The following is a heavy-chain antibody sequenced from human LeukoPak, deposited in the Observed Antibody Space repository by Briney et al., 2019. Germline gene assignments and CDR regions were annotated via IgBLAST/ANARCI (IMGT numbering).Heavy chain of an antibody. D-gene: IGHD5-12*01. Sequence: PGGSLRLSCAASGFTFSDYYMSWIRQAPGKGLEWVSYISSSGSTIYYADSVKGGFTISRDNAKNSLYLQMNSLRAEDTAVYYCARTEAPAARGYELVDFWGQGTLVTVSS. CDR2: ISSSGSTI. J-gene: IGHJ4*02. CDR1: GFTFSDYY. CDR3: ARTEAPAARGYELVDF. V-gene: IGHV3-11*01.